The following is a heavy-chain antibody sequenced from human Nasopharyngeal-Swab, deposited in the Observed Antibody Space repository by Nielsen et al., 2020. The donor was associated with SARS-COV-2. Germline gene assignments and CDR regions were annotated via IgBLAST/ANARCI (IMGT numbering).Heavy chain of an antibody. CDR2: ISYDGSNK. J-gene: IGHJ4*02. V-gene: IGHV3-30*03. Sequence: GESLKISCAASGFTFSSYGMHWVRQAPGKGLEWVAVISYDGSNKYYADSVKGRFTISRDNSKNTLYLQMNSLRAEDTAVYYCARGGGGYYDSSGYYFIDYWGQGTLVTVSS. CDR1: GFTFSSYG. CDR3: ARGGGGYYDSSGYYFIDY. D-gene: IGHD3-22*01.